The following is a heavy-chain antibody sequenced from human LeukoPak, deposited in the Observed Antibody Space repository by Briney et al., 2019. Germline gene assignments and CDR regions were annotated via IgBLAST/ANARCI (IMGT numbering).Heavy chain of an antibody. D-gene: IGHD1-26*01. CDR2: ISAYNGNT. V-gene: IGHV1-18*01. CDR1: GYTFTIYG. CDR3: ARDSLGATDDY. J-gene: IGHJ4*02. Sequence: GASGKLSCKASGYTFTIYGISWGRQAPGQGLEWMGWISAYNGNTNYAQKLQERVTMTTDTSTSTAYMELRSLRSDDTAVSYCARDSLGATDDYWGQGTLVTVSS.